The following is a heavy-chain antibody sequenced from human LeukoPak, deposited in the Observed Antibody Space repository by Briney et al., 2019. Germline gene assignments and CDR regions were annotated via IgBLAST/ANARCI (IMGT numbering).Heavy chain of an antibody. V-gene: IGHV3-30*04. Sequence: PGGSLRLSCTASGFTISGDAMHWVRQAPGKGLQWVAHISFDGSYKYYADSVKGRFTISRDNSKNTLYLQMNRLRTDDTALFYCARETLDALDLWGPGTLATVSS. CDR1: GFTISGDA. CDR2: ISFDGSYK. J-gene: IGHJ3*01. CDR3: ARETLDALDL.